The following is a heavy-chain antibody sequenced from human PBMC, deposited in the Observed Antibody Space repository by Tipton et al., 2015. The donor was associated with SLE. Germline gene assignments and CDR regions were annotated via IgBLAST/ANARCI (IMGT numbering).Heavy chain of an antibody. V-gene: IGHV4-39*07. D-gene: IGHD5-12*01. CDR3: ARGGVGGYDYFDH. CDR1: GGSVSSSHYF. CDR2: IYYSGTT. Sequence: TLSLTCTVSGGSVSSSHYFWGWIRQPPGKGLEWIGNIYYSGTTYYNPSVKSRVTISVDTSKNQFSLKLSSVTAADTAVYYCARGGVGGYDYFDHWGQGTLVTVSS. J-gene: IGHJ4*02.